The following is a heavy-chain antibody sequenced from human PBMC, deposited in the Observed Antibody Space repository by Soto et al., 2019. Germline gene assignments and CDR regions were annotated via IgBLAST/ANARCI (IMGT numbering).Heavy chain of an antibody. D-gene: IGHD3-16*01. J-gene: IGHJ4*02. CDR2: IYYSGST. CDR3: ARRYGGNFDY. V-gene: IGHV4-59*01. Sequence: QVQLQESGPGLVKPSETLSLTCTVCGGSISSYYWSWIQQPPGKGLEWIGYIYYSGSTNYNPSLKSRVTISVDTSKNQFSLKLSSVTAADTAVYYCARRYGGNFDYWGQGTLVTVSS. CDR1: GGSISSYY.